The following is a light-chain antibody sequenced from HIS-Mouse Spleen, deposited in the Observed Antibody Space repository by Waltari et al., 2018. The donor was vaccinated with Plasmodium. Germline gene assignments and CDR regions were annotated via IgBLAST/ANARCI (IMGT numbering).Light chain of an antibody. CDR3: YSTDSSGNHRV. CDR2: EDS. J-gene: IGLJ3*02. V-gene: IGLV3-10*01. CDR1: ALPKKY. Sequence: SYELTQPPSVSVSPGQTARITCSGAALPKKYAYWYQQKSGQAPVLVIYEDSKRPSGIPEGFPGSSLGTMATLTISGAQVEDEADYYCYSTDSSGNHRVFGGGTKLTVL.